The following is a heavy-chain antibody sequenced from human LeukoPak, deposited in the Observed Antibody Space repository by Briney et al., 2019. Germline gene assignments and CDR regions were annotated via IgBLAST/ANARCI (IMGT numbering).Heavy chain of an antibody. V-gene: IGHV1-2*02. CDR2: INPNSGGT. CDR1: GYTFTGYY. J-gene: IGHJ4*02. Sequence: ASVKVSCKASGYTFTGYYMHWVGQAPGQGLEWMGWINPNSGGTNYAQKFQGRVTMTRDTSISTAYMELSSLRSDDTAVYYCARGGSIAAAVAYWGQGTLVTVSS. D-gene: IGHD6-13*01. CDR3: ARGGSIAAAVAY.